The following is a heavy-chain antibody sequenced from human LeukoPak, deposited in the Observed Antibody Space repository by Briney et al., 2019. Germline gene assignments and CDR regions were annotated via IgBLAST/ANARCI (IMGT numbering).Heavy chain of an antibody. CDR1: GFTFSTSW. J-gene: IGHJ5*02. D-gene: IGHD3-10*01. CDR3: ARQRAASGSINWFNP. V-gene: IGHV5-51*01. Sequence: GESLKISCETSGFTFSTSWIGWVRQLPGAGLEWVGAIYPDDSDTRYSPSFQGQVRISADKSARTAYLEWASLEASDTATYYCARQRAASGSINWFNPWGQGTLVTVSS. CDR2: IYPDDSDT.